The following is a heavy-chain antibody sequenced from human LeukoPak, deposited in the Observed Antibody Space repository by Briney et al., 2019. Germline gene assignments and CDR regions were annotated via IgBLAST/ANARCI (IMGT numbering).Heavy chain of an antibody. CDR2: IYYSGST. Sequence: PSETLSLTCTVSGGSISSSSYYWGWIRQPPGKGLEWIGSIYYSGSTYYNPSLKSRVTISVDTSKNQFSLKLSSVTAADTAVYYCASWIEYSSSTDAFDIWGQGTMVTVSS. CDR3: ASWIEYSSSTDAFDI. J-gene: IGHJ3*02. CDR1: GGSISSSSYY. V-gene: IGHV4-39*01. D-gene: IGHD6-6*01.